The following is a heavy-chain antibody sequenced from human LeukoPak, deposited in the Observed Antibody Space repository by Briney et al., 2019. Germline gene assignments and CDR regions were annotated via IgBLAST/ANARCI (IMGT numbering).Heavy chain of an antibody. CDR1: GDSISSYY. D-gene: IGHD4-17*01. J-gene: IGHJ4*02. V-gene: IGHV4-59*01. CDR3: AREGRQDYVYFDC. Sequence: KPSETLSLTCTVYGDSISSYYWSWIRQPPGKGLEWMGYINYSGNTNYNPSLKSRVTISVDTSKNQFSLRLTSVTAADTAVYYCAREGRQDYVYFDCWGQGTLVTVSS. CDR2: INYSGNT.